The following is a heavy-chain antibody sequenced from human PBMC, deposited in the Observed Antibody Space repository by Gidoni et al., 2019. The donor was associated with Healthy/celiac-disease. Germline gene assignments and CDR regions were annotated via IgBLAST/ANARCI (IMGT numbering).Heavy chain of an antibody. Sequence: VQLLESGGGLVLPGGSLSLSCAASGFTFSSYAMSWVRQAPGKGLDWVSAISGSGGSTYYADSVKGRFTISRDNSKNTLYLQMNSLRAEDTAVYYCASRSGVGDYWGQGTLVTVSS. CDR2: ISGSGGST. CDR1: GFTFSSYA. J-gene: IGHJ4*02. CDR3: ASRSGVGDY. D-gene: IGHD3-10*01. V-gene: IGHV3-23*01.